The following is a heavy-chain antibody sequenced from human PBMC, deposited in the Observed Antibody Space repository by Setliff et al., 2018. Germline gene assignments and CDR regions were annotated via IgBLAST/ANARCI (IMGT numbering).Heavy chain of an antibody. Sequence: ASVKVSCKASGYTFTSYYMHWVRQAPGQGLEWMGIINPSGGSTSYAQKFQGRVTITADKSTSTAYMELSSLRSEDTAVYYCARIGFGYYSTSGAWYFDNWGQGTLVTVSS. J-gene: IGHJ4*02. D-gene: IGHD2-8*01. V-gene: IGHV1-46*01. CDR1: GYTFTSYY. CDR2: INPSGGST. CDR3: ARIGFGYYSTSGAWYFDN.